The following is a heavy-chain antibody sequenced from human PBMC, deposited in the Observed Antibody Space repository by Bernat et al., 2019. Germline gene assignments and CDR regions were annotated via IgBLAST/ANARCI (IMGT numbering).Heavy chain of an antibody. Sequence: QVQLVESGGGVVQPGRSLRLSCAASGFTFSSYGMHWVRQAPGKGLEWVAVIWYDGSNKYYADSVKGRFTISRDNSKNTLYLQMNSLRAEDTAVYYCARESYDSIGSHDAFDIWGQGTMVTVSS. CDR1: GFTFSSYG. CDR2: IWYDGSNK. V-gene: IGHV3-33*01. CDR3: ARESYDSIGSHDAFDI. D-gene: IGHD3-22*01. J-gene: IGHJ3*02.